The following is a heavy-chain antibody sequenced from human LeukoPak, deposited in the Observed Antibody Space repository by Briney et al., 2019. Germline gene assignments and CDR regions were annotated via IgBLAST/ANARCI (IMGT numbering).Heavy chain of an antibody. CDR2: IYSSGSR. CDR3: ARLNGDGFDI. CDR1: GDSLDGHY. V-gene: IGHV4-4*07. D-gene: IGHD2-8*01. J-gene: IGHJ3*02. Sequence: SETLSLTCTVSGDSLDGHYWYWVRQPAGKGLEWTGRIYSSGSRNYAPSLKSRVTMSIDTSKKSLSLKLNTVTAADTAVYYCARLNGDGFDIWGQGAKVTVSS.